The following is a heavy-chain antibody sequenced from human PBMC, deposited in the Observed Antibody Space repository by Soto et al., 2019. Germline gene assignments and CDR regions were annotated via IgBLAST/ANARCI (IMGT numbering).Heavy chain of an antibody. Sequence: SETLSLTCAVSGYSISSGYYWGWIRQPPGKGLEWIGSIYHSGSTYYNPSLKSRVTISVDTSKNQFSLKLSSVTAADTAVYYCARDLVDGHDYYYYGMDVWGQATTVTVSS. CDR3: ARDLVDGHDYYYYGMDV. J-gene: IGHJ6*02. CDR1: GYSISSGYY. CDR2: IYHSGST. V-gene: IGHV4-38-2*02. D-gene: IGHD2-2*01.